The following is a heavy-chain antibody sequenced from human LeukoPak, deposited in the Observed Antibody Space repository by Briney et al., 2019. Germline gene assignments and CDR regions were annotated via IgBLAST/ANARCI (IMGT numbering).Heavy chain of an antibody. V-gene: IGHV3-15*01. CDR2: IKSKTDGGTT. CDR3: TTKYCSSTSCYRNYYYYMDV. J-gene: IGHJ6*03. CDR1: GFTFSNAW. D-gene: IGHD2-2*01. Sequence: GGSLRLSCAASGFTFSNAWMSWVRQAPGKGLEWVGRIKSKTDGGTTDYAAPVKGRFTISRDDSKNTLYLQMNSLETEDTAVYYCTTKYCSSTSCYRNYYYYMDVWGKGTTVTVSS.